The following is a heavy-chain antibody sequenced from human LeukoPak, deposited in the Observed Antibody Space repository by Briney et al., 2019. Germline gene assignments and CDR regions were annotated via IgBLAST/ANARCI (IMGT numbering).Heavy chain of an antibody. V-gene: IGHV3-23*01. CDR2: ISGGGDTT. CDR1: GFTFSSYA. D-gene: IGHD6-19*01. J-gene: IGHJ1*01. CDR3: ARQTYSSGWSAEYFQH. Sequence: GGSLRLSCAASGFTFSSYAMSWVRQAPGKGLEWVSGISGGGDTTHLADSVKGRFTISRDNSKNTLYLQMNSLRAEDTAVYYCARQTYSSGWSAEYFQHWGQGTLVTVSS.